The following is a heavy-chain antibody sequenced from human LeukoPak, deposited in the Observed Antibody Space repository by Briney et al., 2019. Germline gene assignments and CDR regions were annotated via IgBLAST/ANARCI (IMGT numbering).Heavy chain of an antibody. D-gene: IGHD6-13*01. CDR3: ARGPRESGSSDY. Sequence: ASVKVSCKASGYSFTTYDINWVRQATGQGLEWMGWMNPDTGDTGYAQKFQGRVTMTRSTSINTACMELSSLTSDDTAMYYCARGPRESGSSDYWGQGTLVTVSS. V-gene: IGHV1-8*02. CDR2: MNPDTGDT. CDR1: GYSFTTYD. J-gene: IGHJ4*02.